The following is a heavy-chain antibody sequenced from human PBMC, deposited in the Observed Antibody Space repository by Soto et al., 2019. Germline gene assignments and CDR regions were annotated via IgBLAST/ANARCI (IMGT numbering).Heavy chain of an antibody. V-gene: IGHV1-69*13. D-gene: IGHD3-16*01. CDR3: AKAVEIMTLDFDC. Sequence: RASVKVSCKASGGTFSNSSFSWVRQAPGQGLEWMGGIVPMFGTADYAQKFLGRVTITADDSTNSVYMEVSSLTSDDTAVYYCAKAVEIMTLDFDCWGPGTLVTVS. CDR2: IVPMFGTA. J-gene: IGHJ4*02. CDR1: GGTFSNSS.